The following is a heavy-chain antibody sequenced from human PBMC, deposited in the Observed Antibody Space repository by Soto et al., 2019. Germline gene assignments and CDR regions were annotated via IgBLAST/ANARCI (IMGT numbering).Heavy chain of an antibody. V-gene: IGHV4-59*01. CDR1: GGSINSYY. Sequence: SETLSLTCTVSGGSINSYYWSWIRQPPGKGLEWIGYIYYRGNTNFNPSLKGRVTISIDTSKNQFSLKLSSVTAADTAVYFCARVRGYSGSYYFDYWGLGTLVTVSS. D-gene: IGHD1-26*01. J-gene: IGHJ4*02. CDR2: IYYRGNT. CDR3: ARVRGYSGSYYFDY.